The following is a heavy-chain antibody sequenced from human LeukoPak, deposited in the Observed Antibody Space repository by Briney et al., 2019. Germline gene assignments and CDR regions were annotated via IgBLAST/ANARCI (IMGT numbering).Heavy chain of an antibody. CDR3: AREVVVRGVGTVDY. CDR1: GYTFSTYD. J-gene: IGHJ4*02. Sequence: GASVKVSCKASGYTFSTYDIAWVRQAPGPGLEWVGWISVDNGNTNYAQTLQGRVTMPTDTSTSTAYMELRSLRSDDTAVYYCAREVVVRGVGTVDYWGQGTLVTVSS. D-gene: IGHD3-10*01. V-gene: IGHV1-18*01. CDR2: ISVDNGNT.